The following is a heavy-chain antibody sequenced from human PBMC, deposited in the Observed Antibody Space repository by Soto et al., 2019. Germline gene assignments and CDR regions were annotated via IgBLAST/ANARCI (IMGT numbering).Heavy chain of an antibody. CDR1: GGSISSYY. D-gene: IGHD6-19*01. Sequence: QVQLQESGPGLVKPSETLSLTCTVSGGSISSYYWSWIRQPPGKGLEWIGYIYYSGSTNYNPSLKSRVTISVDTSKNQFSLKLSSVTAADTAVYYCARRVGYSSRRPDAFDIWGQGTMVTVSS. V-gene: IGHV4-59*08. J-gene: IGHJ3*02. CDR2: IYYSGST. CDR3: ARRVGYSSRRPDAFDI.